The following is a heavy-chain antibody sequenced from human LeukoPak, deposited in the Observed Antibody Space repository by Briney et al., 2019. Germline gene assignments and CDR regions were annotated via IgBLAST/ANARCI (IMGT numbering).Heavy chain of an antibody. V-gene: IGHV1-2*02. J-gene: IGHJ4*02. CDR3: ARDENGGLRLDY. D-gene: IGHD5-12*01. Sequence: ASVKDSCKASGYTFTGYYMHWVRQAPGQGLEWTGWINPNSGGTNYAQKFQGRVTMTRDTSISTAYMELSRLRSDDTAVYYCARDENGGLRLDYWGQGTLVTVSS. CDR2: INPNSGGT. CDR1: GYTFTGYY.